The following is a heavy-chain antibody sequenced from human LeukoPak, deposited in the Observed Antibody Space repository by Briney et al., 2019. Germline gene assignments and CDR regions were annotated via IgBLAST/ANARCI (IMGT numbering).Heavy chain of an antibody. Sequence: SETLSLTCAVSGGSISSSNWWSWVRQPPGKGLEWIGEIYRSGSINYNPSLKSRVTISVDKSKNQFSLKLSSVTAADTAVYYCARGVDTAMSERGGFDYWGQGTLVTVSS. J-gene: IGHJ4*02. D-gene: IGHD5-18*01. CDR3: ARGVDTAMSERGGFDY. V-gene: IGHV4-4*02. CDR2: IYRSGSI. CDR1: GGSISSSNW.